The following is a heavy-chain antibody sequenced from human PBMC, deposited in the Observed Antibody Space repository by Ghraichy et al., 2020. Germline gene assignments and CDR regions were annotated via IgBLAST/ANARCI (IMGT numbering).Heavy chain of an antibody. CDR1: GDSISSSPDS. CDR3: ARGHRSSGLYYFDF. V-gene: IGHV4-39*02. CDR2: ISDSGRT. D-gene: IGHD3-22*01. Sequence: SQTLSLTCTVSGDSISSSPDSWGWIRQPPGKGLEWIGRISDSGRTYYNPSLKSRVTISVDTSKNQFSLRLSSVTAADTALYYCARGHRSSGLYYFDFWGQGTLVTVSS. J-gene: IGHJ4*02.